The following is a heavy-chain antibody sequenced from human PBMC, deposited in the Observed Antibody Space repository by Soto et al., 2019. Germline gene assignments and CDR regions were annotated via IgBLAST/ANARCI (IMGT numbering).Heavy chain of an antibody. Sequence: SETLSLTCIVSGGSITSYHWSWIRQFPGKGLEWIAYTSYTGNTNYNPSLQSRVAISMDTSKNQFSLKLSSVTAADTAVYYCARATYYEDSSGYYYEAFEIWGQGTTVTVSS. CDR2: TSYTGNT. V-gene: IGHV4-59*01. CDR3: ARATYYEDSSGYYYEAFEI. D-gene: IGHD3-22*01. J-gene: IGHJ6*02. CDR1: GGSITSYH.